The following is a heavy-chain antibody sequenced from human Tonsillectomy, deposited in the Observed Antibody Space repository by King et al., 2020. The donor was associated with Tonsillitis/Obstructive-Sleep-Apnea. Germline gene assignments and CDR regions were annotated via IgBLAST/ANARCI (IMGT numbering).Heavy chain of an antibody. CDR2: ISAHNGHT. CDR1: GYTFINYG. D-gene: IGHD3-22*01. V-gene: IGHV1-18*01. CDR3: ARDSMSHYYDSSAYYTFNY. J-gene: IGHJ4*02. Sequence: QLVPSGAEVKKPGASVKVSCKASGYTFINYGISWVRQAPGQGLEWMAWISAHNGHTNYAQNLQGRVTMTTDASTSTAYMELRSLRSDDTAIYYCARDSMSHYYDSSAYYTFNYWGQGTLVTVSS.